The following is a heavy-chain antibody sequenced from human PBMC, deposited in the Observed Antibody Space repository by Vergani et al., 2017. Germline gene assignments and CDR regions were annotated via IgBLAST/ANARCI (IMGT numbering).Heavy chain of an antibody. CDR1: GFTFSSYA. J-gene: IGHJ4*02. CDR3: AKDMVLWSGGSDY. V-gene: IGHV3-23*01. CDR2: ISGSGGST. D-gene: IGHD4/OR15-4a*01. Sequence: EVQLLESGGGLVQPGGSLRLSCAASGFTFSSYAMSWVRQAPGKGLEWVSAISGSGGSTYYADSVKGRFTISRDNSKNTLYLQMNSLRAEDTALYYCAKDMVLWSGGSDYWGQGTLVTVSS.